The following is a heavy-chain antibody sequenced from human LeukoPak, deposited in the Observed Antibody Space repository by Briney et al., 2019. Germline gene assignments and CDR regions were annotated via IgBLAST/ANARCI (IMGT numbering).Heavy chain of an antibody. V-gene: IGHV3-30*18. CDR2: ISYDGSNK. Sequence: GGSLRLSCAASGFTFSSYGMHWVRQAPGKGLEWVAVISYDGSNKYYADSVKGRFTISRDNSKNTLYLQMNSLRAEDTAVYYCAKGLLWFGELSHGFDYWGQGTLVTVSS. D-gene: IGHD3-10*01. J-gene: IGHJ4*02. CDR1: GFTFSSYG. CDR3: AKGLLWFGELSHGFDY.